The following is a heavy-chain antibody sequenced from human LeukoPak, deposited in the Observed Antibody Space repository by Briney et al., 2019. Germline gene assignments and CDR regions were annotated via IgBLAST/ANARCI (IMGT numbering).Heavy chain of an antibody. CDR2: INTSNGNT. D-gene: IGHD3-3*01. CDR3: ARIHQSITIFGVVIDAFDI. CDR1: GYSFINYG. Sequence: ASVKVSSKASGYSFINYGINWVRQAPGQGLEWMGWINTSNGNTNFAQKFQGRVTMTTDTSTSPAYMELRSLRSDDTAVYYCARIHQSITIFGVVIDAFDIWGQGTMVTVSS. J-gene: IGHJ3*02. V-gene: IGHV1-18*01.